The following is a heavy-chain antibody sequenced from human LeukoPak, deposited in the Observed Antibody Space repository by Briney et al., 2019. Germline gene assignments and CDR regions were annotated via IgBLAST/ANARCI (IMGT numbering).Heavy chain of an antibody. CDR1: GFTFSGYA. D-gene: IGHD2-15*01. J-gene: IGHJ4*02. Sequence: GGSLRLSCAASGFTFSGYAMSWVRQAPGKGLESVSAISGSGGSTYYADSVKGRFTISRDNSKNTLYLQMNSLRAEDTAVYYCAKVDCSGGSCFPDYWGQGTLVTVSS. CDR2: ISGSGGST. CDR3: AKVDCSGGSCFPDY. V-gene: IGHV3-23*01.